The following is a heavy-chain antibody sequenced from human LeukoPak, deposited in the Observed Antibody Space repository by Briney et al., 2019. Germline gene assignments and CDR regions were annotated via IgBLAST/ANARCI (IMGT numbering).Heavy chain of an antibody. J-gene: IGHJ6*03. D-gene: IGHD2-15*01. Sequence: GGSLRLSCAASGFTFSSYWMHWVRQAPGKGLVWVSRINSDGSSTSHADSVKGRFTISRDNAKNTLYLQMNSLRAEDTAVYYCARAYCSGGSCYRAHYYYYYMDVWGKGTTVTVSS. CDR3: ARAYCSGGSCYRAHYYYYYMDV. CDR1: GFTFSSYW. CDR2: INSDGSST. V-gene: IGHV3-74*01.